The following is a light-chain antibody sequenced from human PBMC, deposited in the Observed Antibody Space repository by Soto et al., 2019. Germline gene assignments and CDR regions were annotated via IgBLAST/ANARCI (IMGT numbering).Light chain of an antibody. Sequence: DIVMTQSPDSLAVSLGERATINCKSSQRVLYSSSNKNYLAWYQQKPGQPPKLLIYWASTRESGVPDRSSGSGSGADFTLTISSLQAEDVAVYYCQQYCSSPWTFGQGTKVEIK. CDR1: QRVLYSSSNKNY. CDR2: WAS. J-gene: IGKJ1*01. V-gene: IGKV4-1*01. CDR3: QQYCSSPWT.